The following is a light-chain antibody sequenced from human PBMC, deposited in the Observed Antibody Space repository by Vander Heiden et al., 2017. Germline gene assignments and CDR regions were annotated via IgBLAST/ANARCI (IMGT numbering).Light chain of an antibody. CDR1: QRISSSY. V-gene: IGKV3-20*01. Sequence: EIVLTQSPGTLSLSPGERATLSCRVSQRISSSYLAWYQQKPGQPTRLLIYGASNRATDFPDRFSGSGSGTDFTLTISSLEPEDCAMYYCHQYAASPFTFGPGSKVDVK. CDR2: GAS. J-gene: IGKJ3*01. CDR3: HQYAASPFT.